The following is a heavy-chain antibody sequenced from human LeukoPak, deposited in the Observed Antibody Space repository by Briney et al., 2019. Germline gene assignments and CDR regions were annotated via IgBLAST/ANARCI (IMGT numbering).Heavy chain of an antibody. V-gene: IGHV4-34*01. CDR3: AREPYDSSGYYDY. CDR2: INHSGST. Sequence: PSETLSLTCAVYGGSFSGYYWSWIRQPPGKGLEWIGEINHSGSTNYNPSLKSRVTISVDTSKNQFSLKLSSVTAADTAVYYCAREPYDSSGYYDYWGQGTLVTVSS. D-gene: IGHD3-22*01. CDR1: GGSFSGYY. J-gene: IGHJ4*02.